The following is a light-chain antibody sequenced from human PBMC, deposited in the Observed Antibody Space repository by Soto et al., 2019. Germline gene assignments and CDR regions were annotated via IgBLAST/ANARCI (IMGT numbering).Light chain of an antibody. CDR3: SSYANSTTPVV. V-gene: IGLV2-14*01. Sequence: QSALTQPASVSGSPGQSITISCTGTSSDVGGYNYVAWFQVRPGKAPKRMIYEVSNRPSGVSNRFSGSKFGNTASLTISELQAEDEADYYCSSYANSTTPVVFGGGTKVTVL. J-gene: IGLJ2*01. CDR2: EVS. CDR1: SSDVGGYNY.